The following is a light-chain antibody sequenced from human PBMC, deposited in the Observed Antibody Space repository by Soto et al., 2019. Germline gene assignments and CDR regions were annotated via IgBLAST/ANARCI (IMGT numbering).Light chain of an antibody. Sequence: EIVLTQSPGTLSLSPGERATLSCRASQSVISTCLAWYQQRPGQAPRLLIYAASSRATGIPDRFSGSGSATDFTLTISRLEPEDFAVYYCKQYGSSPNTFGQGTKLEFK. V-gene: IGKV3-20*01. CDR2: AAS. CDR1: QSVISTC. J-gene: IGKJ2*01. CDR3: KQYGSSPNT.